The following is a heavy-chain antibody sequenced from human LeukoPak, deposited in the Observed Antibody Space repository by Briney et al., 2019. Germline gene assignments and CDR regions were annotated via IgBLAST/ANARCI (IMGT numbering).Heavy chain of an antibody. Sequence: QPGGSLRLSCAASGFTFGNYAMHWVRRAPGKGLEWVASILSDGSNEDHGDSVKGRFTISRDNAKNTLLLQMNSLRGEDTAVYYCVKDHRMSTGSDGFDMWGQGTTVAVSS. CDR2: ILSDGSNE. J-gene: IGHJ3*02. CDR3: VKDHRMSTGSDGFDM. CDR1: GFTFGNYA. D-gene: IGHD5/OR15-5a*01. V-gene: IGHV3-30*02.